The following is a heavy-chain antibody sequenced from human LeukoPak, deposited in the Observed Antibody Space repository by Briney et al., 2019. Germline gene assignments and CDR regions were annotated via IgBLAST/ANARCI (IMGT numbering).Heavy chain of an antibody. V-gene: IGHV3-23*01. CDR1: GFTSSSSG. CDR2: LSGGSTTT. J-gene: IGHJ3*02. Sequence: PGGSLRLSCSGFTSSSSGMSWVRQAPGKGLEWVSTLSGGSTTTYYADSVKGRFTISRDTSKNTLYLQMNSLRVEDTAVYYCANVLGHLDPFDIWGQGTMVTVSS. D-gene: IGHD4/OR15-4a*01. CDR3: ANVLGHLDPFDI.